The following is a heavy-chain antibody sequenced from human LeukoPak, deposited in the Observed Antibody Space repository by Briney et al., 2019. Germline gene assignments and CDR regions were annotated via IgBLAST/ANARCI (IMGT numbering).Heavy chain of an antibody. CDR2: ISAYNGNT. Sequence: ASVKVSCKASGYTFTSYGISWVRQAPGQGLEWMGWISAYNGNTNYAQKLQGGVTMTTDTSTSTAYMELRSLRSDDTAVYCCARAGITMVRGVIITNYFDYWGQGTLVTVSS. CDR1: GYTFTSYG. CDR3: ARAGITMVRGVIITNYFDY. D-gene: IGHD3-10*01. V-gene: IGHV1-18*01. J-gene: IGHJ4*02.